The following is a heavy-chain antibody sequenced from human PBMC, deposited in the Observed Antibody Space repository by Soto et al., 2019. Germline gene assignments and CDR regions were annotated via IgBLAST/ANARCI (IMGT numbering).Heavy chain of an antibody. CDR1: GGSFSYHY. J-gene: IGHJ5*02. CDR3: ARGLKEERVWTPYNWFDP. V-gene: IGHV4-34*02. Sequence: QVQLQQWGAGLLKPSETLSLTCAVSGGSFSYHYWTWIRQPPGKGPEYIGRIDQSGDTDYNPSLNSRVTIALDTSKIQFSVKLSSVTAADTAVYYCARGLKEERVWTPYNWFDPWGQGTLVTVSS. D-gene: IGHD6-13*01. CDR2: IDQSGDT.